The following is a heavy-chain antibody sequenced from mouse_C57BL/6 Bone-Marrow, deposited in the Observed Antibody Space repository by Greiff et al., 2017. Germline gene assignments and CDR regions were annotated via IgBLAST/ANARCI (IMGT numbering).Heavy chain of an antibody. CDR3: ASHSSGFPGLAY. Sequence: VQLQQSGPELVKPGASVKISCKASGYTFTDYYMNWVKQSHGKSLEWIGDINPNNGGTSYNQKFKGKATLTVDKSSSTAYMELRSLTSEDSAVYYCASHSSGFPGLAYWGQGTLVTVSA. J-gene: IGHJ3*01. D-gene: IGHD3-2*02. V-gene: IGHV1-26*01. CDR2: INPNNGGT. CDR1: GYTFTDYY.